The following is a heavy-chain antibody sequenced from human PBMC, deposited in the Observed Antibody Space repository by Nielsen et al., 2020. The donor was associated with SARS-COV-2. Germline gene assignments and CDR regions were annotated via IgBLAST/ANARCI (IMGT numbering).Heavy chain of an antibody. Sequence: GESLKISCQGSGYSFTNYWIAWVRQMPGKGLEWMGRIDPSDSYTNYSPSFQGHVTISADKSISTAYLQWSSLKASDTAMYYCARQRYCTNGVSCRGDYYYYMDVWGKGTTVTVSS. V-gene: IGHV5-10-1*01. CDR3: ARQRYCTNGVSCRGDYYYYMDV. CDR2: IDPSDSYT. J-gene: IGHJ6*03. D-gene: IGHD2-8*01. CDR1: GYSFTNYW.